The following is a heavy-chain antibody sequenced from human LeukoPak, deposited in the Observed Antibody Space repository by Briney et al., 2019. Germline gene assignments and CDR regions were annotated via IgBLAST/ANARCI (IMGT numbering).Heavy chain of an antibody. CDR1: GGSFSGYY. CDR3: ARNRADGSGTYYEKNPLHFDS. J-gene: IGHJ4*02. CDR2: INHSGST. Sequence: SETLSLTCAVYGGSFSGYYWSWIRQPPGKGLEGIGEINHSGSTNYNPSPKSRVIISVDTSKNQFSLKLSSVTAAEPAVYYCARNRADGSGTYYEKNPLHFDSWGQGTLVTVSS. D-gene: IGHD3-10*01. V-gene: IGHV4-34*01.